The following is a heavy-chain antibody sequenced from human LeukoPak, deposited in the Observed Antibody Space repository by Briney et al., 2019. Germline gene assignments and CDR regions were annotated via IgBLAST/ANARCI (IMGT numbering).Heavy chain of an antibody. J-gene: IGHJ4*02. CDR3: AKGSGWPPYYFDY. CDR2: ISWNSGSI. Sequence: GRSLRPSCAASGFTFDDYAMHWVRQAPGKGLEWVSGISWNSGSIGYADSVKGRFTISRDNAKNSLYLQMNSLRAEDMALYYCAKGSGWPPYYFDYWGQGTLVTVSS. D-gene: IGHD3-10*01. CDR1: GFTFDDYA. V-gene: IGHV3-9*03.